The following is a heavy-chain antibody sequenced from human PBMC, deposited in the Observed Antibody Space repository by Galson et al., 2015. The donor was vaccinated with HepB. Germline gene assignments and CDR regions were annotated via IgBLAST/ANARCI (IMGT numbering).Heavy chain of an antibody. CDR2: IIPLFGTP. D-gene: IGHD5-12*01. CDR1: GGTFSNYA. V-gene: IGHV1-69*13. J-gene: IGHJ4*02. Sequence: SVKVSCKASGGTFSNYAINWVRQAPGQGLEWMGGIIPLFGTPHYAQRFQARVTITADESTNTAYMELSSLRSEDTAVYYCARAAQRVYSGYGCGYWGQGTLVTVSS. CDR3: ARAAQRVYSGYGCGY.